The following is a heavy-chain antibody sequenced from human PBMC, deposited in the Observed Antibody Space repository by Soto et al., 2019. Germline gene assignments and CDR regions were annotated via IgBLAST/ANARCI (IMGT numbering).Heavy chain of an antibody. Sequence: QVQLVQSGAEVKKPGASVKVSCKASGYTFTSYGISWVRQAPGQGLEWMGWISAYNGNTNYAQKLQGRVTMTTDTATSTAYVELRSLRSDDTAVYYCARDLVVVVAATSYGMDVWGQGTTVTVSS. CDR3: ARDLVVVVAATSYGMDV. CDR1: GYTFTSYG. D-gene: IGHD2-15*01. J-gene: IGHJ6*02. CDR2: ISAYNGNT. V-gene: IGHV1-18*01.